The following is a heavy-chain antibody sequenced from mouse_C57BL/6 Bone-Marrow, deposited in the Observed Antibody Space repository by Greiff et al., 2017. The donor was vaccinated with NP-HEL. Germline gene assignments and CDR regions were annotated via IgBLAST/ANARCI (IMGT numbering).Heavy chain of an antibody. V-gene: IGHV1-72*01. J-gene: IGHJ1*03. CDR3: ARYYCGSGGWYFDV. CDR1: GYTFTSYW. D-gene: IGHD1-1*01. Sequence: VQLQQPGADLVKPGASVKLSCKASGYTFTSYWMHWVKQRPGRGLEWIGRIDPNSGGTKFNEKFKTKATLTVDKPASTAYMQLSSLTSEDSAVYDCARYYCGSGGWYFDVWGRGTTVTVSS. CDR2: IDPNSGGT.